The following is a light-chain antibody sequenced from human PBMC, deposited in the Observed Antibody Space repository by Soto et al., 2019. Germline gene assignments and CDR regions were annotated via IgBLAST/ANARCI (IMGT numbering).Light chain of an antibody. CDR1: QTIGTQ. Sequence: EIVLTQSPATLSLSPGERATLSCRASQTIGTQLGWYQQKPGQAPRLLISDASNRATGIPARFSGSGSGTDFTLIISSLEPEDFAVYYCQQRLSWPLTFGGGTKVEIK. CDR3: QQRLSWPLT. CDR2: DAS. J-gene: IGKJ4*01. V-gene: IGKV3-11*01.